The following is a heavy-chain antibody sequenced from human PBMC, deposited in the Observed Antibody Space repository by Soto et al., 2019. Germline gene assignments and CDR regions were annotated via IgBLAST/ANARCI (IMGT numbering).Heavy chain of an antibody. D-gene: IGHD5-12*01. CDR1: GFTFSSYW. V-gene: IGHV3-7*03. CDR2: IKQDGSEK. CDR3: ARDSTGEMATIISTDAFDI. J-gene: IGHJ3*02. Sequence: EVQLVESGGGLVQPGGSLRLSCAASGFTFSSYWMSWVRQAPGKGLEWVANIKQDGSEKYYVDSVKGRFTISRDNAKNSLYLQMNSLRAEDTAVYYCARDSTGEMATIISTDAFDIWGQGTMVTVSS.